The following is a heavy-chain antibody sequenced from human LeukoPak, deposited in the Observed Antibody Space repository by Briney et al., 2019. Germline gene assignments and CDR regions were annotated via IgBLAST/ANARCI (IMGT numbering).Heavy chain of an antibody. CDR3: ANIILPNYYFDY. J-gene: IGHJ4*02. D-gene: IGHD1-1*01. CDR1: GFTVSSNY. Sequence: GGSLRLSCAASGFTVSSNYMSWVRQAPGKGLEWVSVIYSGGSTYYADSVKGRFTISRDNSKNTLYLQMNSLRAEDTAVYYCANIILPNYYFDYWGQGTLVTVSS. CDR2: IYSGGST. V-gene: IGHV3-53*01.